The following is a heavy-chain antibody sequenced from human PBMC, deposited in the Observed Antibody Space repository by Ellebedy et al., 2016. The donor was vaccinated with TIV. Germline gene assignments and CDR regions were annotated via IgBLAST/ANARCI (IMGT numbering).Heavy chain of an antibody. CDR1: GFTFDTYA. Sequence: GESLKISCADSGFTFDTYAMSWVRQAPGKGLEWVSHISGSGVKTYYADPVRGRFSISRDNSKNTLYLQMTSRRADDTAVYYCAGFRGEAVAGNWFDPWGQGTLVTVSS. J-gene: IGHJ5*02. CDR2: ISGSGVKT. D-gene: IGHD6-19*01. V-gene: IGHV3-23*01. CDR3: AGFRGEAVAGNWFDP.